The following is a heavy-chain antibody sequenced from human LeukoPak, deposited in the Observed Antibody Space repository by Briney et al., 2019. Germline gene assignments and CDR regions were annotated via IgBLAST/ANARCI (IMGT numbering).Heavy chain of an antibody. V-gene: IGHV1-8*01. CDR3: ARGIAARPSWFDP. J-gene: IGHJ5*02. CDR1: GYTFTSYD. D-gene: IGHD6-6*01. Sequence: ASVKVSCKASGYTFTSYDINWVRQATGQGLEWMGWMNPNSGNTGYAQKFQGRVTITADKSTSTAYMELRSLRSDDTAVYYCARGIAARPSWFDPWGQGTLVTVSS. CDR2: MNPNSGNT.